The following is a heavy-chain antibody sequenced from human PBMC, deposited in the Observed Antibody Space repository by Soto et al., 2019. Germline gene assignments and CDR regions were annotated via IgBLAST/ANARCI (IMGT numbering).Heavy chain of an antibody. Sequence: SETLSLTCTVSGGSIIRSNYCWGWIRQPPGKGLEWIGYIYYSGSTNYNPSLKSRVTISVDTSKNQFSLKLSSVTAADTAVYYCARGFMVAATPPWFDPWGQGTLVTVSS. V-gene: IGHV4-61*05. CDR2: IYYSGST. CDR3: ARGFMVAATPPWFDP. J-gene: IGHJ5*02. CDR1: GGSIIRSNYC. D-gene: IGHD2-15*01.